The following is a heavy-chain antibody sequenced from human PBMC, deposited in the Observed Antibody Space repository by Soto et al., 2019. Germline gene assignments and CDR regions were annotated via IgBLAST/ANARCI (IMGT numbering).Heavy chain of an antibody. V-gene: IGHV1-69*10. D-gene: IGHD3-22*01. CDR1: GYPFTSYS. CDR2: IIPIFGIA. Sequence: SVKLSWKASGYPFTSYSVSCVRLAPGQGLEWMGGIIPIFGIANYAQKFQGRVTITADKSTSTAYMELRSLRSADSAVYYCVLVIRVGAFDIWGPGTMVTVS. J-gene: IGHJ3*02. CDR3: VLVIRVGAFDI.